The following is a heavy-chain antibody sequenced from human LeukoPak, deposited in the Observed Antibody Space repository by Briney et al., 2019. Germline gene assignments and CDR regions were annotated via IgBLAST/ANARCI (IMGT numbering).Heavy chain of an antibody. J-gene: IGHJ6*02. CDR2: INHSGRT. CDR1: GGSFSDCF. CDR3: ARDVVVVPAAIHYGMDV. Sequence: ASETLSLTCAVSGGSFSDCFWGWIRQPPGKGLEWIGEINHSGRTYYNPSLKSRVTISVDTSKNQFSLNLSSVTAADTAVYYCARDVVVVPAAIHYGMDVWGQGTTVTASS. V-gene: IGHV4-34*01. D-gene: IGHD2-2*01.